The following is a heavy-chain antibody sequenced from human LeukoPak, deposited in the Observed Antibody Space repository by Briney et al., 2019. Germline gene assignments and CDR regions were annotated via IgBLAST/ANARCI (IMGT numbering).Heavy chain of an antibody. J-gene: IGHJ4*02. V-gene: IGHV3-66*01. Sequence: PGGSLRLSCAASGFTVSSNDMTWVCQTPGKGLEWVSIIYSGGNTYYADSVKGRFTISRDNSKNTLYLQMNSLRAEDTAVFYCARDRPGDGYFDYWGQGTLVTVSS. CDR1: GFTVSSND. CDR2: IYSGGNT. CDR3: ARDRPGDGYFDY. D-gene: IGHD3-10*01.